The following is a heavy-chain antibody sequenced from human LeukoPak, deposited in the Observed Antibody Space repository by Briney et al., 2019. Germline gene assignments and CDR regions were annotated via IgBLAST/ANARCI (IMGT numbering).Heavy chain of an antibody. CDR3: ARPLMFGERGSWFDP. Sequence: PSGTLSLTCAVSGGSISSSNWWSWIRQPPGKGLEWIGEIYHSGSTNYNPSLKSRVTISVDKSKTQFSLKLSSVTAADTAVYYCARPLMFGERGSWFDPWGQGTLVTVSS. V-gene: IGHV4-4*02. J-gene: IGHJ5*02. CDR1: GGSISSSNW. CDR2: IYHSGST. D-gene: IGHD3-10*02.